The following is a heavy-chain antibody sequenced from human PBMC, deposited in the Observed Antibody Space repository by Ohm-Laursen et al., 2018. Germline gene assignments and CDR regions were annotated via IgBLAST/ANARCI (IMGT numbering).Heavy chain of an antibody. D-gene: IGHD4-17*01. V-gene: IGHV1-18*01. Sequence: GASVKVSCKASGYTFTSYGISWLRQAPGQGPEWMGWISVYNGNTKYAQKVQGRLTMTTDTPTSTAYMELRGLRSDDTAVYYCARDLDYGDYEGFRTFDPWGQGTLVTVSS. CDR3: ARDLDYGDYEGFRTFDP. J-gene: IGHJ5*02. CDR2: ISVYNGNT. CDR1: GYTFTSYG.